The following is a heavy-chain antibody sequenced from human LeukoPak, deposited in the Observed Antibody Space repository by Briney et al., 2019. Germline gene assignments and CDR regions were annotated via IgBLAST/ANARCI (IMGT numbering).Heavy chain of an antibody. V-gene: IGHV3-30*02. Sequence: TGWSLRLSCAASGFTFSYYGMHWVRQAPGKGLEWVAFIRYDESKKFYGDSVKGRFTISRDNSKNTLYLQMNSLRTEDTAVYYCAKSHLPNAYSGTYYCDYWGQGTLVTVSS. CDR3: AKSHLPNAYSGTYYCDY. D-gene: IGHD1-26*01. CDR1: GFTFSYYG. J-gene: IGHJ4*02. CDR2: IRYDESKK.